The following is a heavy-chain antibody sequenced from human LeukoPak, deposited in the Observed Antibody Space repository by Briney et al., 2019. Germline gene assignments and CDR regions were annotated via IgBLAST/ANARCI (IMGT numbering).Heavy chain of an antibody. J-gene: IGHJ4*02. D-gene: IGHD1-26*01. V-gene: IGHV3-64*01. CDR1: GFTFSNYA. Sequence: PGGSLRLSCAASGFTFSNYAMHWVRQAPGKGLEYVSAISSNGGSTYYANSVKGRFTISRDNSKYTLYLQMGSLRTEDMAIYYCARDRGSYPYYFDYWGQGTLVTVSS. CDR3: ARDRGSYPYYFDY. CDR2: ISSNGGST.